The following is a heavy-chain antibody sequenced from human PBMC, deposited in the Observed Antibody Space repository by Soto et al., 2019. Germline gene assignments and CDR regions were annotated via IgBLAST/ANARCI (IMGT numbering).Heavy chain of an antibody. Sequence: QITLKESGPTLVKPTQTLTLTCTFSGFSLSTSGVGVGWIRQPPGKALEWLALIYWDDDKRYSPSLKSRLTITKDTSKNQVVLTMTNMDPVDTATYYCAHRDWGDCYNHNFHYWGQGTLVTVSS. CDR3: AHRDWGDCYNHNFHY. CDR2: IYWDDDK. J-gene: IGHJ4*02. CDR1: GFSLSTSGVG. V-gene: IGHV2-5*02. D-gene: IGHD2-21*01.